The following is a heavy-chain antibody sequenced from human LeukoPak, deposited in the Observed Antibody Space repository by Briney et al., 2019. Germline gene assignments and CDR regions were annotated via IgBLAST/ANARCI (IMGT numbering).Heavy chain of an antibody. V-gene: IGHV4-4*02. Sequence: PSGTLSLTCAVSGGSISSSNWWSWVRQPPGKGLEWIGEIYHSGSTNYNPSLKSRVTISVDKSKNQFSLKLSSVTAADTAVYYCVRHYMGSYYNRGLDCWGQGTLLTVSS. J-gene: IGHJ4*02. D-gene: IGHD3-10*01. CDR3: VRHYMGSYYNRGLDC. CDR1: GGSISSSNW. CDR2: IYHSGST.